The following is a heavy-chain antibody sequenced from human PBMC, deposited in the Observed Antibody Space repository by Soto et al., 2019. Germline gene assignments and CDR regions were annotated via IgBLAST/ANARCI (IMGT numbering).Heavy chain of an antibody. CDR3: AKAPFMVRGVIIWFDY. V-gene: IGHV3-23*01. Sequence: GGSLRLSCAASGFTFSSYAMNWVRQAPGKGLEWVSAISGSGGSTYYADSVKGRFTISRDNSKNTLYLQMNSLRAEDTAVYYCAKAPFMVRGVIIWFDYWGQGTLVTVSS. CDR2: ISGSGGST. CDR1: GFTFSSYA. J-gene: IGHJ4*02. D-gene: IGHD3-10*01.